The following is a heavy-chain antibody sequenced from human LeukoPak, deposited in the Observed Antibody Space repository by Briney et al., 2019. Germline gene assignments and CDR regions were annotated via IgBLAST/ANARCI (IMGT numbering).Heavy chain of an antibody. CDR1: GGSISSYY. V-gene: IGHV4-59*12. CDR2: IYYSGST. Sequence: ASETLSLTCTVSGGSISSYYWSWIRQPPGKGLEWIGYIYYSGSTNYNPSLKSRVTISVDTSKNQFSLKLSSVTAADTAVYYCASPSRIAAAATGLGYWGQGTLVTVSS. D-gene: IGHD6-13*01. CDR3: ASPSRIAAAATGLGY. J-gene: IGHJ4*02.